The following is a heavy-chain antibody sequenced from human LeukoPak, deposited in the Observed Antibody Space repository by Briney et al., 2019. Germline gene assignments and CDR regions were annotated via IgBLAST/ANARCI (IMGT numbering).Heavy chain of an antibody. Sequence: GGSLRLSCAISGFTFTAHSVNWVRQAPGKGLEWVSFISSDSTYKYYGDSVKGRFTISRDNANVYLQMNSLRAEDTATYHCAREYDSKGRFDNWGQGTLVTVSS. J-gene: IGHJ4*02. CDR3: AREYDSKGRFDN. V-gene: IGHV3-21*01. CDR1: GFTFTAHS. D-gene: IGHD3-22*01. CDR2: ISSDSTYK.